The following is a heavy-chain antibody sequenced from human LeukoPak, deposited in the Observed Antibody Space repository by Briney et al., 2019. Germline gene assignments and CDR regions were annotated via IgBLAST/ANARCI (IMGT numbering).Heavy chain of an antibody. CDR1: GFTFSDYY. J-gene: IGHJ4*02. Sequence: PGGSLRLSCAASGFTFSDYYMSWIRQAPGKGLEWVSYISSSSSYTNYADSAKDRFTISRDNAKNSLYLQMNSLRAEDTAVYYCARVRLKTFDYWGQGTLVTVSS. CDR2: ISSSSSYT. V-gene: IGHV3-11*06. CDR3: ARVRLKTFDY.